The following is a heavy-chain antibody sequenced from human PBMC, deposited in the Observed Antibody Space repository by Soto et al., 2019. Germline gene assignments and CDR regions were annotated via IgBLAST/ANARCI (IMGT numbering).Heavy chain of an antibody. CDR2: INAGNGNT. CDR1: GYTFTSYA. V-gene: IGHV1-3*01. Sequence: QVPLVQSGAEVKKPGASVKVSCKASGYTFTSYAMHWVRQAPGQRLEWMGWINAGNGNTKYSQKFQGRVTITRDTSASKAYMELSSLRSEDTAVYYCARDRSSLDYWGQGTLVTVSS. CDR3: ARDRSSLDY. D-gene: IGHD6-13*01. J-gene: IGHJ4*02.